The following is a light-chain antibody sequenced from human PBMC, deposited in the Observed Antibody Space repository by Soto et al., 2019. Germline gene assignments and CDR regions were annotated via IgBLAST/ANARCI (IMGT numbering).Light chain of an antibody. Sequence: QSALTQPRSVSGSPGQSVTISCTGTSSDVGGYNYVSWYQQHPGKAPKLMIYDVNKRPSGVPDRFSGSKSGNTASLTISGLQAEDEADYYCCSYAGSYTVVFGGGTKVTV. CDR2: DVN. CDR1: SSDVGGYNY. V-gene: IGLV2-11*01. J-gene: IGLJ2*01. CDR3: CSYAGSYTVV.